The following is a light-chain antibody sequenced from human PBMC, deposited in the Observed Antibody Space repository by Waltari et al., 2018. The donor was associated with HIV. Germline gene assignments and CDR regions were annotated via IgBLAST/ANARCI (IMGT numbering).Light chain of an antibody. Sequence: DIQMTQSPSSLSASVGDTVTMTCRATQHVAPWLGWYQHRPQRAPKSLIFAVSNLQSGVPSRFSGSGSGTDFNLTINRLQPEDFATYYCHQYDSLPPTFGGGTRVEIK. CDR3: HQYDSLPPT. V-gene: IGKV1D-16*01. J-gene: IGKJ4*01. CDR2: AVS. CDR1: QHVAPW.